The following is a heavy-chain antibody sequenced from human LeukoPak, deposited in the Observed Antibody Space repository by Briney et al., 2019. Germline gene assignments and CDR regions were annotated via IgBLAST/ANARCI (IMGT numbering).Heavy chain of an antibody. CDR1: GYTFTSYG. CDR3: AREDFDTRDFDY. V-gene: IGHV1-18*01. CDR2: ISAYNGNT. J-gene: IGHJ4*02. Sequence: ASVKVSCKASGYTFTSYGISWVRQAPGQGLEWMGWISAYNGNTNYAQKLQGRVTMTTDTSTSTAYVELRSLRSDDTAVYYCAREDFDTRDFDYWGQGTLVTVSS. D-gene: IGHD3-9*01.